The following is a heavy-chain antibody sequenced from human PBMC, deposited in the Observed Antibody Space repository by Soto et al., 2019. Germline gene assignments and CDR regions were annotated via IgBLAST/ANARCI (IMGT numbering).Heavy chain of an antibody. CDR1: GGSISSSSYY. CDR3: ARSGYSSGWYSFDY. V-gene: IGHV4-39*01. J-gene: IGHJ4*02. CDR2: IYYSGST. Sequence: QLQLQESGPGLVKPSETLSLTCTVSGGSISSSSYYWGWIRQPPGKGLEWIGRIYYSGSTYYNPSLKSRVTIVVDTSKNQFFLKLSAVTAADAAVYYCARSGYSSGWYSFDYWGQGTLVTVSS. D-gene: IGHD6-19*01.